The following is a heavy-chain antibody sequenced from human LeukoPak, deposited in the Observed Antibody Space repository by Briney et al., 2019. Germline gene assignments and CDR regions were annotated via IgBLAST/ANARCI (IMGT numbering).Heavy chain of an antibody. J-gene: IGHJ4*02. V-gene: IGHV3-30*18. D-gene: IGHD4-17*01. CDR1: GFTFTSYA. Sequence: GGSLRLSCAASGFTFTSYAMSWVRQAPGKGPEWVAVISYDGTNKYYADSVKGRFTISRDNSKNTLYLQMNSLKTDDTAVYYCANYGDYQYFDYWGQGTLVTVSS. CDR2: ISYDGTNK. CDR3: ANYGDYQYFDY.